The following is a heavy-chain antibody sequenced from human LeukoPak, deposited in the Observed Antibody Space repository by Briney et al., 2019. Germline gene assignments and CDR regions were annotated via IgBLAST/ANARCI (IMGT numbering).Heavy chain of an antibody. Sequence: GGSLRLSCAASGFTFSSYAMSWVRQAPGKGLEWVSAISGSGGSTYYADSVKGRFTISRDNSKNTLYLQMNSLRAEDTAVYYCATRPAVAGSGFAYWGQGTLVTVSS. CDR1: GFTFSSYA. D-gene: IGHD6-19*01. CDR2: ISGSGGST. V-gene: IGHV3-23*01. CDR3: ATRPAVAGSGFAY. J-gene: IGHJ4*02.